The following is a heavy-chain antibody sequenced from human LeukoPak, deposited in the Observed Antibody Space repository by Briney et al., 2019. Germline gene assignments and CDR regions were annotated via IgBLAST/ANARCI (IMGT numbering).Heavy chain of an antibody. CDR1: GFSFTSYN. J-gene: IGHJ4*02. CDR2: ISYDGNIK. CDR3: GRDFVNDAKARFDC. Sequence: GGSLRLSCAASGFSFTSYNFHWVRQAPGKGLQWLTFISYDGNIKYEDSVKGRFTISRDNSKNTLYLQMNSLRAEDTAIYYCGRDFVNDAKARFDCWGQGTRVTVSS. D-gene: IGHD4/OR15-4a*01. V-gene: IGHV3-30*03.